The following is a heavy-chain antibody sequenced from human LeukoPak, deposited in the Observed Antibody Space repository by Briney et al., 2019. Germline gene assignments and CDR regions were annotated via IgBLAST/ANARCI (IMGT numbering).Heavy chain of an antibody. CDR2: FDPEDGET. CDR3: ATVGVGWFGESKVAWFDP. Sequence: ASVKVSCKVSGYTLTELSMHWVRQAPGKGLEWMGGFDPEDGETIYAQKFQGRVTMTEDTSTDAAYMELSSLRSGDTAVYYCATVGVGWFGESKVAWFDPWGQGTLVTVSS. V-gene: IGHV1-24*01. J-gene: IGHJ5*02. CDR1: GYTLTELS. D-gene: IGHD3-10*01.